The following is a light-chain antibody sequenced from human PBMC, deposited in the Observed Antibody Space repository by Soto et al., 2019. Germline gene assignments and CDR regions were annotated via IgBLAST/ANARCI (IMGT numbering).Light chain of an antibody. Sequence: QSALTQPASVSGSLGQSITISCSGTRSDVGGFDYVSWYQQRPGKAPKLLIYEVANRPSGVSYRFSASKSGNTASLTISGLQADDEADYYCSSYTSSATLIFGGGTQLTVL. CDR3: SSYTSSATLI. CDR2: EVA. V-gene: IGLV2-14*03. CDR1: RSDVGGFDY. J-gene: IGLJ2*01.